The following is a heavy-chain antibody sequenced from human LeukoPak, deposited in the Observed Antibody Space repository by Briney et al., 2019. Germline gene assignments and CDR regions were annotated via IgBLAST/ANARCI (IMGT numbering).Heavy chain of an antibody. V-gene: IGHV3-23*01. CDR1: GFTFSSYA. D-gene: IGHD2-8*01. CDR3: AKTPGCTNGVCYIFYYYYYMDV. CDR2: ISGSGGST. J-gene: IGHJ6*03. Sequence: GGSLRLSCAASGFTFSSYAMSWVRQAPGKGLEWVSAISGSGGSTYYADSVKGRFTISRDNSKNTLYLQMNSLRAEDTAVYYCAKTPGCTNGVCYIFYYYYYMDVWGKGTTVTVSS.